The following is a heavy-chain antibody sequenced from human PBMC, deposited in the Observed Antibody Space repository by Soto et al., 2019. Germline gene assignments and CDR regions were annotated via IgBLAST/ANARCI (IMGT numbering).Heavy chain of an antibody. V-gene: IGHV4-34*01. CDR3: ARGPVLIAVAGYVFDY. CDR1: GGSFSGYY. CDR2: INHSGST. Sequence: PSETLCLTCAVDGGSFSGYYWSWIRQPPGKGLEWIGEINHSGSTNYNPSLKSRVTISVDTSKNQFSLKLSPATAADTAVYYCARGPVLIAVAGYVFDYWGQGTLVTVSS. D-gene: IGHD6-19*01. J-gene: IGHJ4*02.